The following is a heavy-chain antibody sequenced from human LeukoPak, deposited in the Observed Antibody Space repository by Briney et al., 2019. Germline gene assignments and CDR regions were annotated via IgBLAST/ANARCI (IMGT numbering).Heavy chain of an antibody. D-gene: IGHD1-14*01. J-gene: IGHJ4*02. Sequence: GGSLRLSCAASGFTFSNYDMHWVRQAPGKGLERVAFTRYDGSNKYYADSVKGRFTISRDISENTLYLQMNSLRTEDTAVYYCALRLQTSFDSWGQGTLVTVSS. V-gene: IGHV3-30*02. CDR2: TRYDGSNK. CDR1: GFTFSNYD. CDR3: ALRLQTSFDS.